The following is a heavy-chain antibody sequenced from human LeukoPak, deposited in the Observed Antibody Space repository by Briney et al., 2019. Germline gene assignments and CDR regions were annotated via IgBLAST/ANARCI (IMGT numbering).Heavy chain of an antibody. D-gene: IGHD3-10*01. CDR2: IYYSGST. Sequence: PSETLSLTCTVSGGSISSSSYYWGWIRQPPGKGLEWIGSIYYSGSTNYNPSLKSRVTISVDTSKNQFSLKLSSVTAADTAVYYCARDPYQQNVLLWFGELWSNWFDPWGQGTLVTVSS. V-gene: IGHV4-39*07. CDR3: ARDPYQQNVLLWFGELWSNWFDP. J-gene: IGHJ5*02. CDR1: GGSISSSSYY.